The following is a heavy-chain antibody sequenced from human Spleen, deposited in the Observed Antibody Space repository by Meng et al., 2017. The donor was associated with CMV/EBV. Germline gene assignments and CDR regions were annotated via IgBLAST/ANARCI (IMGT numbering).Heavy chain of an antibody. D-gene: IGHD2-2*01. Sequence: SETLSLTCTVSGDPIRSGYYWGWIRQAAGRGLEWIGSLYYSKRTYYNLSLKSPVTVSVDTSKNQFSLKLTSVTAADTAVYYCARYVVVVPPARGYFDYWGQGTLVTVSS. CDR1: GDPIRSGYY. CDR2: LYYSKRT. J-gene: IGHJ4*02. CDR3: ARYVVVVPPARGYFDY. V-gene: IGHV4-38-2*02.